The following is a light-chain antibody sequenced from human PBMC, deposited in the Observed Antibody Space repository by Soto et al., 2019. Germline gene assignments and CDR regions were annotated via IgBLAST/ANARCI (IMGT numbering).Light chain of an antibody. V-gene: IGKV3-20*01. Sequence: EVVLTQSPGTLSLSPGERATLSCRASQSISQSLAWYQQRPGQSPRLLIYDASRRATGIPDRFTGSGFGTDFTLTISRLAPEDFAVYYCQQYDYSPRTFGQGTKVDIK. CDR3: QQYDYSPRT. J-gene: IGKJ1*01. CDR1: QSISQS. CDR2: DAS.